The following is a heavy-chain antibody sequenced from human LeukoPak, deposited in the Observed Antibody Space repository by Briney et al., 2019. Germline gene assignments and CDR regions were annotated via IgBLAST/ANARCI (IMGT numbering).Heavy chain of an antibody. Sequence: GGSLRLSCAASGFTFSSYAMSWVRQAPGKGLEWVSAISGSGGSTYYAGSVKGRFTISRDNSKNTLYLQMNSLRAEDTAVYYCAKGFTTIAAAGTNWFDPWGQGTLVTASS. CDR2: ISGSGGST. V-gene: IGHV3-23*01. CDR3: AKGFTTIAAAGTNWFDP. CDR1: GFTFSSYA. D-gene: IGHD6-13*01. J-gene: IGHJ5*02.